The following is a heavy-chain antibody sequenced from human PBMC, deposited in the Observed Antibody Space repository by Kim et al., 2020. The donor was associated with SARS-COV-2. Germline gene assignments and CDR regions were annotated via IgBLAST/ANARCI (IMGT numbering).Heavy chain of an antibody. CDR1: GGSVSSGSYY. CDR2: IYYSGST. D-gene: IGHD3-10*01. CDR3: ASDIGYGSGGEIDY. Sequence: SETLSLTCTVSGGSVSSGSYYWSWIRQPPGKGLEWIGYIYYSGSTNYNPSLKSRVTISVDTSKNQFSLKLSSVTAADTAVYYCASDIGYGSGGEIDYWG. V-gene: IGHV4-61*01. J-gene: IGHJ4*01.